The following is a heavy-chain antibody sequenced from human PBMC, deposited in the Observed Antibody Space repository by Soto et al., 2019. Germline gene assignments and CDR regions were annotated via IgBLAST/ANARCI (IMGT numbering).Heavy chain of an antibody. CDR2: ISYDGTDK. CDR1: GFTFSSSG. Sequence: GSLRLSCAASGFTFSSSGMHWVRQAPGKGLEWVAVISYDGTDKYYADSVKGRFTISRDNSKNTLYLQTNSLRAEDTAVYYCAKIDETITAAGNWGQGTLVTVSS. V-gene: IGHV3-30*18. D-gene: IGHD6-13*01. J-gene: IGHJ4*02. CDR3: AKIDETITAAGN.